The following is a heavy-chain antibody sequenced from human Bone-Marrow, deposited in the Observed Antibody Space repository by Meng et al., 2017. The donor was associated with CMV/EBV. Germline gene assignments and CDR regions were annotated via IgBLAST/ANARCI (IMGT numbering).Heavy chain of an antibody. CDR2: IFFSGST. D-gene: IGHD3-10*01. Sequence: SETLSLTCTVSGGFISSYSHYWGWIRQPSGKGLEWIGSIFFSGSTYYNPSLQSRVTISLDTSKKQFSLKLSSVTAADTAVYYCARDSGVYGMDVWGQGTTVTVSS. V-gene: IGHV4-39*07. J-gene: IGHJ6*02. CDR1: GGFISSYSHY. CDR3: ARDSGVYGMDV.